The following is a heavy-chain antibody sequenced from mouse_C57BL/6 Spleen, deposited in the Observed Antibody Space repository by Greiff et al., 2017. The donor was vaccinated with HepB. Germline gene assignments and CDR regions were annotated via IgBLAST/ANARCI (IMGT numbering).Heavy chain of an antibody. CDR3: ARQDGDGGY. V-gene: IGHV5-6*01. Sequence: EVMLVESGGDLVKPGGSLKLSCAASGFTFSSYGMSWVRQTPDKRLEWVATISSGGSYTYYPDSVKGRFTISRDNAKNTLYLQMSSLKSEDTAMYYCARQDGDGGYWGQGTTLTVSS. J-gene: IGHJ2*01. D-gene: IGHD3-3*01. CDR1: GFTFSSYG. CDR2: ISSGGSYT.